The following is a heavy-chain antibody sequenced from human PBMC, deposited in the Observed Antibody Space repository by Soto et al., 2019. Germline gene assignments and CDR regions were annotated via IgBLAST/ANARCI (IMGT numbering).Heavy chain of an antibody. J-gene: IGHJ4*02. Sequence: QVQLVQSGAEVKKPGASVKVSCKASGYTFTSYAISWVRQAPGQGLEWMGWISAYNGNTNYAQKLQGRVTMTTATSTTTAYMDLRSLRSDDTAVYYFAIYLNIASTDYWGQGTLVTVSS. CDR2: ISAYNGNT. CDR1: GYTFTSYA. D-gene: IGHD3-9*01. V-gene: IGHV1-18*01. CDR3: AIYLNIASTDY.